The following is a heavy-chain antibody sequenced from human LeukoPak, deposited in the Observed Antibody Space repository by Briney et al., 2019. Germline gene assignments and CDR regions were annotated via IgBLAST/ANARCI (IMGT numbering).Heavy chain of an antibody. CDR2: IIPIFGTA. Sequence: SVKVSCKASGGTFSSYAISWVRQAPGQGLEWMGGIIPIFGTANYAQKFQGRVTITADESTSTAYMELSSLRSEDTAVYYCAGDSGSGEYWFDPWGQGTLVTVSS. CDR3: AGDSGSGEYWFDP. D-gene: IGHD6-19*01. V-gene: IGHV1-69*01. J-gene: IGHJ5*02. CDR1: GGTFSSYA.